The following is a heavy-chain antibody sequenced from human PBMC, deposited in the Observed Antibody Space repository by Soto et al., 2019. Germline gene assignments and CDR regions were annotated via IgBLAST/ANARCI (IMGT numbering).Heavy chain of an antibody. J-gene: IGHJ6*03. D-gene: IGHD1-26*01. V-gene: IGHV6-1*01. CDR2: TYYRSKWYN. CDR1: GDSVSSNSAA. CDR3: ARGTGATPIYYYYMDV. Sequence: SQTLSLTCAISGDSVSSNSAAWNWIRQSPSRVLEWLGRTYYRSKWYNDYAVSVKSRITINPDTSKNQFSLQLNSVTPEDTAVYYCARGTGATPIYYYYMDVWGKGTTVTVSS.